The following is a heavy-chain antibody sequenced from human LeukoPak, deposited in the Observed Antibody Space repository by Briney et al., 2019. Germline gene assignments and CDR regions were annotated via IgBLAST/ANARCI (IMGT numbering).Heavy chain of an antibody. CDR2: INTDGTVT. CDR1: GFTFNKYW. J-gene: IGHJ4*02. V-gene: IGHV3-74*01. D-gene: IGHD6-19*01. CDR3: ATKQWLAPPPDS. Sequence: GGSLRLSCAASGFTFNKYWMLWVRQAPGKGLEPASRINTDGTVTTYADSVKGRFTVSRDNADNTMFLQMNSVRDEDTAVYYCATKQWLAPPPDSWGQGTPVTVSS.